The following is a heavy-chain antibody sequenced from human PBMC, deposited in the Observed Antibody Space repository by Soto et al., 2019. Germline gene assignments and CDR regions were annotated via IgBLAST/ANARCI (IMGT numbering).Heavy chain of an antibody. CDR3: ARGLGGRMDD. J-gene: IGHJ6*02. Sequence: QVQLVQSGAEVKKPGSSVRVSCKASGTIFSSYTISWVRQAPGQGLEWMGRIIPILGETNSAQKFQGRVTLTADKTTNTDYMQLNSLRLEDTGVYYCARGLGGRMDDWGQGTTVTVSS. D-gene: IGHD3-16*01. V-gene: IGHV1-69*08. CDR1: GTIFSSYT. CDR2: IIPILGET.